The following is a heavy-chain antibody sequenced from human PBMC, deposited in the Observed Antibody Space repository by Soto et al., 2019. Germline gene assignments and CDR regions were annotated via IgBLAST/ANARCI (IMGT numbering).Heavy chain of an antibody. V-gene: IGHV1-69*01. CDR3: ATGRGSGAFES. CDR1: GGTSNRYA. CDR2: SIPIFGTA. D-gene: IGHD3-16*01. Sequence: QVQLVQSGAEVKKPGSSVKVSCKASGGTSNRYAFSWVRQAPGQGPEGMGGSIPIFGTANYAQKFQGRATITADESTSTGYMDLSRLRSDDTATYYCATGRGSGAFESWGQGTQVIVSS. J-gene: IGHJ4*02.